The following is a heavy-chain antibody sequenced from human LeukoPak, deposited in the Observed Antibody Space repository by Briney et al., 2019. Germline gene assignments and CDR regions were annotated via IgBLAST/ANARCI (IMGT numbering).Heavy chain of an antibody. CDR1: GYTFTSYY. J-gene: IGHJ5*02. D-gene: IGHD2/OR15-2a*01. V-gene: IGHV1-18*04. CDR2: VSAYNGKT. CDR3: ARGDTFLPTHYFDP. Sequence: ASVRVSCKASGYTFTSYYVHWMRQAPGQGLEWMGWVSAYNGKTNYAQSLQDRVTMTTDTSTSTVYMELRSLRSDDTALYYCARGDTFLPTHYFDPWGQGTLVTVSS.